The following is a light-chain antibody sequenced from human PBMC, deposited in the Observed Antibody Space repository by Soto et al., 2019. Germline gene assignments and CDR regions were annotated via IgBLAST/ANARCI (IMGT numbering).Light chain of an antibody. CDR1: SSDVGGYNS. Sequence: QAVVTQPRSVSGSPGQSVTISCTGTSSDVGGYNSVSWYQQHPGKAPKLMIYDVSKRPSGVPDRFSGSKSGNTASLTISGLQAEDEADYYCCSYAGSYTLVFGGGTQLTVL. CDR3: CSYAGSYTLV. V-gene: IGLV2-11*01. CDR2: DVS. J-gene: IGLJ2*01.